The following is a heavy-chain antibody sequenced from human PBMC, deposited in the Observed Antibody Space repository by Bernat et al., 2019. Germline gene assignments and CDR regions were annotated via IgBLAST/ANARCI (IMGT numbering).Heavy chain of an antibody. D-gene: IGHD6-13*01. CDR1: GFTFSSHE. Sequence: EVQLVESGGGLVQPGGSLRLSCAASGFTFSSHEMNWVRQAPGKGLEWVSYISSSGSTIYYADSVKGRFTISRDNAKNSLYLQMNSLRAEDTAVYYCARMGRAGTGFDYWAREPWSPSPQ. CDR3: ARMGRAGTGFDY. CDR2: ISSSGSTI. V-gene: IGHV3-48*03. J-gene: IGHJ4*02.